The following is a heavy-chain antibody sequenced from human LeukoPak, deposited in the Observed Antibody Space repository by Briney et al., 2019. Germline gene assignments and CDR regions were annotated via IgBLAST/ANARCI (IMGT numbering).Heavy chain of an antibody. D-gene: IGHD6-13*01. Sequence: PGGSLRLSCAASGFTFSSYAVHWVRQAPGKGLEWVAVISYDGSNKYYADSVKGRFTISRDNSKNTLYLQMNSLRAEDTAVYYCARGEGVSSSWYPFDHWGQGTLVTVSS. CDR3: ARGEGVSSSWYPFDH. J-gene: IGHJ4*02. CDR1: GFTFSSYA. V-gene: IGHV3-30-3*01. CDR2: ISYDGSNK.